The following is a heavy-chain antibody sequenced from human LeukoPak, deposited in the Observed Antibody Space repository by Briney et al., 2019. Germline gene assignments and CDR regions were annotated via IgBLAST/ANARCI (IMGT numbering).Heavy chain of an antibody. D-gene: IGHD2-15*01. V-gene: IGHV3-23*01. CDR1: GFTFSSYA. CDR2: ISGRGGST. Sequence: GGSLRLSCAASGFTFSSYAMSWVRQAPGKGLEWVSAISGRGGSTYYADSVKGRFTISRDNSKNTLYLQMNSLRAEDTAVYYCAKGVAATHYYFDYWGQGTLVTVSS. J-gene: IGHJ4*02. CDR3: AKGVAATHYYFDY.